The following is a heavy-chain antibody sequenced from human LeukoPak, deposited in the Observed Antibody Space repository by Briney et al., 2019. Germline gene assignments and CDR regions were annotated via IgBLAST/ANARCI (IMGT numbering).Heavy chain of an antibody. V-gene: IGHV4-4*07. CDR3: VRGPTYSSGWYMDY. CDR2: ISGSGGT. D-gene: IGHD6-13*01. Sequence: SETLSLTCTVSGGSISSYYWSWIRQPAGKGLEWIGRISGSGGTSYNPSLKSRVTLSVDSSKNQFSLKLSSVTAADTAVYYCVRGPTYSSGWYMDYWGQGTLVTVSS. CDR1: GGSISSYY. J-gene: IGHJ4*02.